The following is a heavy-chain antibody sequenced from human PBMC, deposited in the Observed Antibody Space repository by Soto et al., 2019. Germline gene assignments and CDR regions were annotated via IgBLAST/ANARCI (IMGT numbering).Heavy chain of an antibody. J-gene: IGHJ4*02. V-gene: IGHV4-39*01. CDR1: GGSISSSSYY. CDR3: ARFGHSSNDY. CDR2: IYYSGST. D-gene: IGHD6-13*01. Sequence: SETLSLTCTVSGGSISSSSYYWGWIRQPPGKGLEWIGSIYYSGSTYYNPSLKSRVTISVDTSKNQFSLKLSSVTAADTAVYYCARFGHSSNDYWGQGTLVTVSS.